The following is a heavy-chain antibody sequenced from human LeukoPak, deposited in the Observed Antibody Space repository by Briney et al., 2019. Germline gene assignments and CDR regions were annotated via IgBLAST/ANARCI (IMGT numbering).Heavy chain of an antibody. CDR3: ARGYCSSTSCYTPVY. Sequence: ASVKVSCKASGYTFPSYYMHWVRQAPGQGLEWMGIINPSGGSTSYAQKFQGRVIMTRDTSTSTVYMELSSLRSEDTAVYYCARGYCSSTSCYTPVYWGQGTLVTVSS. CDR2: INPSGGST. D-gene: IGHD2-2*02. V-gene: IGHV1-46*03. J-gene: IGHJ4*02. CDR1: GYTFPSYY.